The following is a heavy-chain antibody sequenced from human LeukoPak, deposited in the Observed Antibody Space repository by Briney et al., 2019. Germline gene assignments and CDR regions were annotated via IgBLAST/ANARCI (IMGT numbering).Heavy chain of an antibody. V-gene: IGHV3-11*01. Sequence: GGSLRLPCAASGFTFSDYYMSWIRQAPGKGLEWVSYISSSGSTIYYADSVKGRFTISRDNAKNSLYLQMNSLRAEDTAVYYCARRSAAYYYYGMDVWGQGTTVTVSS. CDR3: ARRSAAYYYYGMDV. CDR2: ISSSGSTI. D-gene: IGHD6-25*01. CDR1: GFTFSDYY. J-gene: IGHJ6*02.